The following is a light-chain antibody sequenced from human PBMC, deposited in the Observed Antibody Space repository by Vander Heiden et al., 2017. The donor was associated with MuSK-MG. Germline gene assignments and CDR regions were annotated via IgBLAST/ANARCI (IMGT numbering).Light chain of an antibody. CDR2: GAS. Sequence: DIQMTQSPSPLSASVGDRVTITCRASQTINNYLNWYQQKPGRAPKLLIYGASTLQSGVPSRFSGSGSGTEFTLTISSLQREDFATYYCQQSYRIPLIFGPGTKVDIQ. CDR1: QTINNY. V-gene: IGKV1-39*01. CDR3: QQSYRIPLI. J-gene: IGKJ3*01.